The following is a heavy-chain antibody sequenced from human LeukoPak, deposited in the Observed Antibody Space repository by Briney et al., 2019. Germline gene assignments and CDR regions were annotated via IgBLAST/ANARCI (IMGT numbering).Heavy chain of an antibody. Sequence: SETLSLTCAVYGGSFSGYYWSWIRQPPGKGLEWIGEINHSGSTNYNPSLKSRVTISVDTSKNQFSLKLSSVTAADTAVCYCARRLTQYDCFDPWGQGILVTVSS. D-gene: IGHD2-2*01. V-gene: IGHV4-34*01. CDR3: ARRLTQYDCFDP. CDR2: INHSGST. CDR1: GGSFSGYY. J-gene: IGHJ5*02.